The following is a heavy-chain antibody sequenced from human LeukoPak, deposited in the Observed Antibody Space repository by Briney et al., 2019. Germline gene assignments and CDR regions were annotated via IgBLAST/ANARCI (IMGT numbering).Heavy chain of an antibody. D-gene: IGHD2-2*03. CDR2: IYHSGST. CDR1: GYSISSGYY. CDR3: ARVGIVVVPAAPGGPDYYYYYMDV. Sequence: KPSETLSLTCTVSGYSISSGYYWGWIRQPPGKGLEWIGSIYHSGSTYYNPSLKSRVTISVDTSKNQFSLKLSSVTAADTAVYYCARVGIVVVPAAPGGPDYYYYYMDVWGKGTTVTVSS. J-gene: IGHJ6*03. V-gene: IGHV4-38-2*02.